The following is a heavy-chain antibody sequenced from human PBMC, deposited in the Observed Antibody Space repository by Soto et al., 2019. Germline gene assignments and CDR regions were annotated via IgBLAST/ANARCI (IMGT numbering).Heavy chain of an antibody. D-gene: IGHD6-6*01. CDR3: ARRRSISRTTNSCMDV. CDR1: GYTFTGYY. CDR2: INPNSGGT. V-gene: IGHV1-2*02. J-gene: IGHJ6*02. Sequence: VSCKASGYTFTGYYMHWVRQAPGQGLEWMGWINPNSGGTNYAQKFQGRVTMTRDTSISTAYMELSRLRSDDTAVYYCARRRSISRTTNSCMDVWGQGTTVTVSS.